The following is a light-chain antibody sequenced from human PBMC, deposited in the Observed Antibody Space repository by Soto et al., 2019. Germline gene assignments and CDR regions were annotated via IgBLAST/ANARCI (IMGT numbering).Light chain of an antibody. V-gene: IGKV1-5*03. CDR1: QTISSW. CDR3: QHYNSHSEA. J-gene: IGKJ1*01. CDR2: KAS. Sequence: DIQMTQSPSTLSGSVGDRVTITCRASQTISSWFAWYQQKPGKAPKLLIYKASTLKSGVPSRSSGSGPGTESTLTISSLQPDDFPTYSCQHYNSHSEAFGPGTKVDI.